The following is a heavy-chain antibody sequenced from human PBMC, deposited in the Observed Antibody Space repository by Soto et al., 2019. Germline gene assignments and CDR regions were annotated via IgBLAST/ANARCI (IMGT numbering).Heavy chain of an antibody. D-gene: IGHD6-13*01. CDR3: AIGGPRQELVAGGFDY. Sequence: PGESLKISCQTSGYSFTRHWIGWVRQMPGKGLEWMGIIYYGDSDTRNSPSDIRYNPSLQGQVTISADKSISTAYLQWSGLKASDTAMYFCAIGGPRQELVAGGFDYWGQGTLVTVSS. CDR2: IYYGDSDT. J-gene: IGHJ4*02. CDR1: GYSFTRHW. V-gene: IGHV5-51*01.